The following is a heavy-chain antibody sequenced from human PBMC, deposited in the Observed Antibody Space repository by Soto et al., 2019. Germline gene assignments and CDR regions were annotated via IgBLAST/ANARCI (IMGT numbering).Heavy chain of an antibody. CDR3: ARGVNSSSYYYYYMDV. Sequence: ASVNVSCKASGGTFSSYAISWVRQAPGQGLEWMGGIIPIFGTANYAQKFQGRVTITADESTSTAYMELSSLRSEDTAVYYCARGVNSSSYYYYYMDVWGKGTTVTVSS. CDR1: GGTFSSYA. V-gene: IGHV1-69*13. J-gene: IGHJ6*03. CDR2: IIPIFGTA. D-gene: IGHD6-6*01.